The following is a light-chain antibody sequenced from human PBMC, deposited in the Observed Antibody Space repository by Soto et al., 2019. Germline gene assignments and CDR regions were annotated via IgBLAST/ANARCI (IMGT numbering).Light chain of an antibody. J-gene: IGLJ2*01. CDR2: SNN. CDR3: AAWDDSLNVVL. CDR1: RSNIASNT. Sequence: QSVLTQPPSASGTPGQRVTISCSGSRSNIASNTVNWYQQLPGTAPKVLIYSNNQRPSGVPDRFSGSKSGTSASLAISGLQSEDEADYYCAAWDDSLNVVLFGGGTKVTVL. V-gene: IGLV1-44*01.